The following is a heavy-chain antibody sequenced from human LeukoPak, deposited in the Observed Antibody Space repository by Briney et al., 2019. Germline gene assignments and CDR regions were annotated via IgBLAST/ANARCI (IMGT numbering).Heavy chain of an antibody. Sequence: GGSLRLSCAASGFTFSDYGMVWVRQAPGKGLEWMALIRFDGSKKYYADSVKDRFTISRDNSKNTLYLQMKSLRAEDTAVYYCARHLSGVTGYSYGRGVDYWGQGTLVTVSS. CDR2: IRFDGSKK. J-gene: IGHJ4*02. CDR1: GFTFSDYG. V-gene: IGHV3-33*01. CDR3: ARHLSGVTGYSYGRGVDY. D-gene: IGHD5-18*01.